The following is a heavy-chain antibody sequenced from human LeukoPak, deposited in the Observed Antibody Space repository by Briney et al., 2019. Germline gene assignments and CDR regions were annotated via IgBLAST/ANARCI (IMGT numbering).Heavy chain of an antibody. CDR1: GLSFSNYW. CDR3: ASAYRYVRLGDH. V-gene: IGHV3-74*01. J-gene: IGHJ4*02. D-gene: IGHD5-18*01. Sequence: GGSLRLSFAVSGLSFSNYWMHWVRQAPGKGLVWVARTNLHGTAVDYADPVKGRFTISRDNSKNMLFLQMNSLRVEDTAVYYCASAYRYVRLGDHWGQGTLVTVSP. CDR2: TNLHGTAV.